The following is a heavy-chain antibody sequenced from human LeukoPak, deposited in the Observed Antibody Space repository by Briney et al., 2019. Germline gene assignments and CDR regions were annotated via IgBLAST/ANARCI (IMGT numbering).Heavy chain of an antibody. CDR3: AELGITMIGGV. D-gene: IGHD3-10*02. Sequence: GGSLRLSCAASGFTVSSNYMTWVRQAPGKGLEWVSYISSSGSTIYYADPVKGRFTISRDNAKNSLYQQMNSLRAEDTAVYYCAELGITMIGGVWGKGTTVTISS. CDR1: GFTVSSNY. J-gene: IGHJ6*04. CDR2: ISSSGSTI. V-gene: IGHV3-48*03.